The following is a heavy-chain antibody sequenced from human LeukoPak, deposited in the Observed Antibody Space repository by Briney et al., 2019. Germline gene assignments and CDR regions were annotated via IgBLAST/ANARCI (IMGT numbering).Heavy chain of an antibody. CDR1: GGSFSGYY. D-gene: IGHD1-26*01. V-gene: IGHV4-34*01. J-gene: IGHJ5*02. CDR2: INHSGST. Sequence: TSETLSLTCAVYGGSFSGYYWSWIRQPPGKGLEWIGEINHSGSTNYNPSLKSRVTISVDTSKNQFSLKLSSVTAADTAVYYCARRARWGWFDPWGQGTLVTVSS. CDR3: ARRARWGWFDP.